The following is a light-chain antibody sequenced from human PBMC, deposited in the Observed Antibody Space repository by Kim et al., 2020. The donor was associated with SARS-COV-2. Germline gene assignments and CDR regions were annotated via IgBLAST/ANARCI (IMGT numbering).Light chain of an antibody. CDR1: QAVSSI. CDR2: GES. J-gene: IGKJ2*01. V-gene: IGKV3-15*01. Sequence: SLEERPPVQRRASQAVSSILARCQQKPGQAPRLIIKGESTKATGIQARFSGSGSGTELTLTISSLQSEDFAVYYCQQNKNWPETFGQGTKLEI. CDR3: QQNKNWPET.